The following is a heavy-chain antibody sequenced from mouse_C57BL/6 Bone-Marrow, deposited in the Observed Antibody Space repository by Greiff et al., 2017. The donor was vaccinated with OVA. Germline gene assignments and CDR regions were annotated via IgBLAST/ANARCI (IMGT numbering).Heavy chain of an antibody. D-gene: IGHD2-3*01. Sequence: QVQLQQSGAELVRPGTSVKVSCKASGYAFTNYLIEWVKQRPGQGLEWIGVINPGSGGTNYNEKFKGKATLTADKSSSTAYMQLSSLTSEDSAVYVCERSGLLREAWFAYWGQGTLVTVSA. J-gene: IGHJ3*01. CDR3: ERSGLLREAWFAY. V-gene: IGHV1-54*01. CDR1: GYAFTNYL. CDR2: INPGSGGT.